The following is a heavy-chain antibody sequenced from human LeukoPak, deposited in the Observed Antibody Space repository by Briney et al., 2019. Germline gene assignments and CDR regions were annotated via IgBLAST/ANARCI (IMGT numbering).Heavy chain of an antibody. J-gene: IGHJ3*02. CDR1: GGSLIPYY. CDR2: IFYTGST. D-gene: IGHD4-17*01. Sequence: SGTLSLTCSVSGGSLIPYYWSWIRQPPGKGLEWIGYIFYTGSTNYNPSLQSRVTISIGTSKNTFSLRLSSVTAADTAVYYCARLSRSVTTDAFHIWGQGTVVTVPS. V-gene: IGHV4-59*08. CDR3: ARLSRSVTTDAFHI.